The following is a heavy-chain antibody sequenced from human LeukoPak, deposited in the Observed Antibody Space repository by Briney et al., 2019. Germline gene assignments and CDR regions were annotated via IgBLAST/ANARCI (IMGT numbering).Heavy chain of an antibody. V-gene: IGHV1-2*02. CDR3: ATVDTAMVTAFDY. CDR2: INPNSGGT. CDR1: GYTFTGYY. Sequence: ASVKVSCKASGYTFTGYYMHWVRQAPGQGLEWMGWINPNSGGTNYAQKFQGRVTMTRDTSISTAYMELSRLRSDDTAVYYCATVDTAMVTAFDYWGQGTLVTVSS. D-gene: IGHD5-18*01. J-gene: IGHJ4*02.